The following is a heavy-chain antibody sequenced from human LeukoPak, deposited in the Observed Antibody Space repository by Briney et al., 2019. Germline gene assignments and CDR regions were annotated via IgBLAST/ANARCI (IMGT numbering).Heavy chain of an antibody. J-gene: IGHJ4*02. CDR1: GGSISSYY. D-gene: IGHD5-24*01. V-gene: IGHV4-59*01. Sequence: KASETLSLTCTVSGGSISSYYWSWIRQPPGKGLEWIGYIYYSGSTNYNPSLKSRVTMSVDTSKNQFSLKLSSVTAADPAVYYCERYPFDGFHYYFDCWGQGTLATVSS. CDR2: IYYSGST. CDR3: ERYPFDGFHYYFDC.